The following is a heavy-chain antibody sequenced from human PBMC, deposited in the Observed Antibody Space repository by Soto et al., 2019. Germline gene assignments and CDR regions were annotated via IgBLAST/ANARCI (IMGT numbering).Heavy chain of an antibody. D-gene: IGHD3-22*01. CDR1: GGSISSGDYY. CDR2: IYYSGST. CDR3: ARSIIDRDYYDSSGYEFAG. J-gene: IGHJ4*02. V-gene: IGHV4-30-4*01. Sequence: SETLSLTCTVSGGSISSGDYYWSWIRQPPGKGLEWIGYIYYSGSTYYDPSLKSRVTISVDTSKNQFSLKLSSVTAADTAVYYCARSIIDRDYYDSSGYEFAGWGQGTLVTVSS.